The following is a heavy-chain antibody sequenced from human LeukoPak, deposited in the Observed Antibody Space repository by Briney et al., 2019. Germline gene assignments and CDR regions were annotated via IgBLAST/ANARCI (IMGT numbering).Heavy chain of an antibody. V-gene: IGHV3-7*03. CDR3: AIAYGLDV. CDR2: IDGDGRDR. Sequence: GGSLRLSCSASGFSLSDYGMSWVRQAPGKGLEWVANIDGDGRDRYYMDSVKGRFTISRDNAKNSLYLQMNSLRVEDTAMYYCAIAYGLDVWGQGTTVTVSS. CDR1: GFSLSDYG. J-gene: IGHJ6*02.